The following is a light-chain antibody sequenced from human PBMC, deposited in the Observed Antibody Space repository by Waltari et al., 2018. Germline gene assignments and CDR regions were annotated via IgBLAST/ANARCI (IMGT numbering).Light chain of an antibody. CDR2: AVY. Sequence: QSALTQPASVSGSPGQSITISCTGTSSDVGSYDLVSWYQQHPGKAPKLMIYAVYKRPSGVSNRFSGSKSGNTASLTISGLHAEDEADYYCCAYAGSSTFTFGGGTKLTVL. CDR3: CAYAGSSTFT. J-gene: IGLJ2*01. CDR1: SSDVGSYDL. V-gene: IGLV2-23*02.